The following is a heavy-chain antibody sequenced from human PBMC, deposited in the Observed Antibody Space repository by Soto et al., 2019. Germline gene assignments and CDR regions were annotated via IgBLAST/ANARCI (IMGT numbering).Heavy chain of an antibody. Sequence: ASVKVSCKASGYTFTSYYMHWVRQAPGQGLEWMGIINPSGGSTSYAQKFQGRVTMTRDTSTSTVYMELSSLRSEDTAVYYCARGERFTMVTYYYYGMDVWGQGTTVTVSS. J-gene: IGHJ6*02. CDR3: ARGERFTMVTYYYYGMDV. D-gene: IGHD5-18*01. V-gene: IGHV1-46*01. CDR1: GYTFTSYY. CDR2: INPSGGST.